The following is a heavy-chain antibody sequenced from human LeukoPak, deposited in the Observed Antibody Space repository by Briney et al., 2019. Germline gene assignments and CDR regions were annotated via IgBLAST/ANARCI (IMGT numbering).Heavy chain of an antibody. D-gene: IGHD3-22*01. Sequence: GGSLRLSCTASGLTFGDYAMSWVRQAPGKGLEWVGFIRSKAYGGTTEYAACVKGRFTISRDDSKSIAYLQMNSLKTEDTAVYYCTRAYDSSGYYRYFDYWGQGTLVTVSS. V-gene: IGHV3-49*04. CDR1: GLTFGDYA. J-gene: IGHJ4*02. CDR3: TRAYDSSGYYRYFDY. CDR2: IRSKAYGGTT.